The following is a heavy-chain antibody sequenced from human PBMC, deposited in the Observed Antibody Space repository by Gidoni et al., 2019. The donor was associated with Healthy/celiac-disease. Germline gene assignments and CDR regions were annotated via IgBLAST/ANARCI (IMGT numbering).Heavy chain of an antibody. CDR2: IWYDGSNK. J-gene: IGHJ3*02. Sequence: QVQLVESGGGVVQPGRSRRLSCAASGFTFSSYGMHWVRQAPGKGLEWVAVIWYDGSNKYYADSVKGRFTISRDNSKNTLYLQMSSLRAEDTAVYYCGRDTNDAFDIWGQGTMVTVSS. V-gene: IGHV3-33*01. CDR1: GFTFSSYG. CDR3: GRDTNDAFDI.